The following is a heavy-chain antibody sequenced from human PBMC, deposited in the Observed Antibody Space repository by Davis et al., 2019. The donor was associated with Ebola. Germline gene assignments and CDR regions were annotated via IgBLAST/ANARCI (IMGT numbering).Heavy chain of an antibody. CDR1: GFTFSSYA. V-gene: IGHV3-23*01. CDR3: AKGLSSGWYVLDGAVRHYYYGMDI. J-gene: IGHJ6*02. Sequence: GESLKISCAASGFTFSSYAMSWVRQAPGKGLEWVSAISGGGSTYYADSVKGRFTISRDNSKNTLYLQMNSLRAEDTAVYYCAKGLSSGWYVLDGAVRHYYYGMDIWGQGTTVTVSS. D-gene: IGHD6-19*01. CDR2: ISGGGST.